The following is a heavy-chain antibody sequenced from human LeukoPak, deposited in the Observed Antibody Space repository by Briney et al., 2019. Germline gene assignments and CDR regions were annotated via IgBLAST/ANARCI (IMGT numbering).Heavy chain of an antibody. CDR1: GGTISSGGDY. Sequence: PSETLSLTCTVSGGTISSGGDYWTWIRQHPGKGLEWIGYIYYSGSTYYNPSLKSRITISVDTSKNQFSLKLSSVTAADTAVYYCARGTEVANSPRWTPSGYGMDVWGQGTTVTVSS. CDR2: IYYSGST. CDR3: ARGTEVANSPRWTPSGYGMDV. V-gene: IGHV4-31*03. D-gene: IGHD4-23*01. J-gene: IGHJ6*02.